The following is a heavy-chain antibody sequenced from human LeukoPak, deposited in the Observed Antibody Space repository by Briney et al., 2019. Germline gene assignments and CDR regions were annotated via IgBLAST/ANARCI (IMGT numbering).Heavy chain of an antibody. CDR2: INPSGGST. D-gene: IGHD2-15*01. V-gene: IGHV1-46*01. CDR3: ARAKPTLYCSGGSCYSDY. CDR1: GYSFTSYW. J-gene: IGHJ4*02. Sequence: GESLKISCKGSGYSFTSYWIGWVRQAPGQGLEWMGIINPSGGSTSYAQKFQGRVTMTRDMSTSTVYMELSSLRSEDTAVYYCARAKPTLYCSGGSCYSDYWGQGTLVTVSS.